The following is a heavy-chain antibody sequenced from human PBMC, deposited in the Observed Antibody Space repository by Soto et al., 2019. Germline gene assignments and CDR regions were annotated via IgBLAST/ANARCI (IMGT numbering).Heavy chain of an antibody. J-gene: IGHJ4*02. CDR1: GGSISKNYYY. V-gene: IGHV4-39*01. D-gene: IGHD3-10*01. Sequence: PSETLSLTCNFSGGSISKNYYYWGWIRQSPGKGLEWIGTISYRGITYYNPSLKSRVTISVDTSKNQFSLNLSSVTAADTAVYYCARHGTYYYGSGSYGNFDYWGQGTLVTVSS. CDR3: ARHGTYYYGSGSYGNFDY. CDR2: ISYRGIT.